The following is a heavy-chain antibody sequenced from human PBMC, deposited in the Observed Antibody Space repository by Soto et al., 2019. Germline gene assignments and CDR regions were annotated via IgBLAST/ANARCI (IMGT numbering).Heavy chain of an antibody. J-gene: IGHJ2*01. CDR3: TREEYCTGGTCYGYFGL. V-gene: IGHV1-3*01. D-gene: IGHD2-15*01. Sequence: QAQLVQSGAEVKKPGASVRVSCTTSGYTFTAYHIHWLRQAPGQRLEWLGWNNPDNGNTKYSQNFWGRVTITRDTSASTAHMELSSLRPEDTAIYYCTREEYCTGGTCYGYFGLWGRGTLVTVSS. CDR1: GYTFTAYH. CDR2: NNPDNGNT.